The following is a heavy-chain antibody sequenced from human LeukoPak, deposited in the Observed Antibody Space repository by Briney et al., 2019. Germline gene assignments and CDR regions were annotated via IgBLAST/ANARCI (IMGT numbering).Heavy chain of an antibody. CDR2: IYTSGST. J-gene: IGHJ4*02. Sequence: PSETLSLTCTVSGGSISSGSYYWSWIRQPAGKGLEWIGRIYTSGSTNYNPSLKSRITISVDTSKNQFSLKLSYVTAADTAVYYCASGSYYFDYWGQGTLVTVSS. CDR1: GGSISSGSYY. V-gene: IGHV4-61*02. CDR3: ASGSYYFDY. D-gene: IGHD2-2*03.